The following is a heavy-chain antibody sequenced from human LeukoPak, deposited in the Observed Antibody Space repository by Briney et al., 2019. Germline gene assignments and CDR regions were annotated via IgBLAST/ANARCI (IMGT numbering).Heavy chain of an antibody. J-gene: IGHJ3*02. D-gene: IGHD1-26*01. Sequence: GASVKVSCKVSGYTLTELSMHWVRQAPGKGLEWMGGLDPEDGETIYAQKFQGRVTMTEDTSTDTAYMELSSLRSEDTAVYYCATDRGQSGSYYLAFDIWGQGTMVTVSS. CDR3: ATDRGQSGSYYLAFDI. CDR1: GYTLTELS. V-gene: IGHV1-24*01. CDR2: LDPEDGET.